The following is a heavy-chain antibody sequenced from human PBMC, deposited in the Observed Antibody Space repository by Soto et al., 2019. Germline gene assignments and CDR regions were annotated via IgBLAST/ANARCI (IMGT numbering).Heavy chain of an antibody. J-gene: IGHJ1*01. D-gene: IGHD1-26*01. CDR2: ISYDGSNK. Sequence: QVQLVESGGGVVQPGRSLRLSCAASGFTFSSYGMHWVRKAPGKGLEWVAVISYDGSNKYYADSVKGRFTISRDNSKNTLYLQMNSLRAEDTAVYYCAKGLVLGVVGATRAAEHWGQGTLVTVSS. CDR3: AKGLVLGVVGATRAAEH. CDR1: GFTFSSYG. V-gene: IGHV3-30*18.